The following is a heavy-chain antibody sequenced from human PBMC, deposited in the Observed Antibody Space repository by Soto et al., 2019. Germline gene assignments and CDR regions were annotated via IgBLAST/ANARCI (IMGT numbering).Heavy chain of an antibody. D-gene: IGHD3-16*02. Sequence: SETLSLTCTVSGGSISSYYWSWIRQPPGKGLEWIGYIYYSGSTNYNPSLKSRVTIAVDTSKNQLSLKLSSVTAADTAVYYCARGLSTGKYYYYYYYMDVWGKGTTVTVSS. V-gene: IGHV4-59*01. J-gene: IGHJ6*03. CDR3: ARGLSTGKYYYYYYYMDV. CDR1: GGSISSYY. CDR2: IYYSGST.